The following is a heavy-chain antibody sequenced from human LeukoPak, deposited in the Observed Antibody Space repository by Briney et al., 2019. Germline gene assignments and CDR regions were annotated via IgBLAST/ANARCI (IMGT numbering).Heavy chain of an antibody. Sequence: SESLSLTCAVSGGSISSSNWWSWVRQPPGKGLEWIGEIYHSGSTNYNPSLKSRVTISVDKSKNQFSLKLSSVTAADTAVYYCARYSGSYFSFDYWGQGTLVTVSS. V-gene: IGHV4-4*02. CDR1: GGSISSSNW. CDR3: ARYSGSYFSFDY. J-gene: IGHJ4*02. D-gene: IGHD1-26*01. CDR2: IYHSGST.